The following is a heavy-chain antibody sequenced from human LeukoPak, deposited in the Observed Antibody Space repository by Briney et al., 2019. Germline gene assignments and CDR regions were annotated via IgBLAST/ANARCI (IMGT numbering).Heavy chain of an antibody. J-gene: IGHJ4*02. Sequence: GGSLRPSCAAPGFTFSSYGMHWVRQAPGEGLEWVAVISYDGSNEDCADSVKGRVTISRDNSKNTLYLQMNSLRAEDTAVYYCARDGSGSYSYLDYWGQGTLVTVSS. D-gene: IGHD3-10*01. CDR1: GFTFSSYG. CDR2: ISYDGSNE. V-gene: IGHV3-33*01. CDR3: ARDGSGSYSYLDY.